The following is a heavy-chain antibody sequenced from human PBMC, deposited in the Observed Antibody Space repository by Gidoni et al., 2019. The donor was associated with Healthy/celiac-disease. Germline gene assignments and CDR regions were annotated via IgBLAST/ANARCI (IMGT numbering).Heavy chain of an antibody. CDR2: MNPNSGNT. CDR1: GYTFTSYD. V-gene: IGHV1-8*01. CDR3: ARGLGRRWRLKPYGFDI. Sequence: QVQLVQSGAEVKKPGASVKVSCNASGYTFTSYDINWVRQDTGQELEWMGWMNPNSGNTGYAQKFQGRVTMTRNTSISTAYMELSSLRSEDTAVYYCARGLGRRWRLKPYGFDIWGQGTMVTVSS. D-gene: IGHD2-21*01. J-gene: IGHJ3*02.